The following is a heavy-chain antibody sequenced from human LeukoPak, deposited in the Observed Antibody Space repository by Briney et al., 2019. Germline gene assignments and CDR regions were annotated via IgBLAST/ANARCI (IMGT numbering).Heavy chain of an antibody. CDR3: ARAEGAVTPYYYYGMDV. CDR2: IYTSGST. CDR1: GGSISSYY. J-gene: IGHJ6*02. V-gene: IGHV4-4*07. Sequence: PSETLSLTCTVSGGSISSYYWSWIRQPAGKGLEWIGRIYTSGSTNYNPSLKSRVTISVDTSKNQFSLKLSSVTAADTAVYYCARAEGAVTPYYYYGMDVWGQGTTVTVSS. D-gene: IGHD4-17*01.